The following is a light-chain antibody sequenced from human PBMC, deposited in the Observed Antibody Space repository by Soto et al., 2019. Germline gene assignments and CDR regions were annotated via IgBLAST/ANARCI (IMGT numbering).Light chain of an antibody. CDR1: RRVSSN. V-gene: IGKV3-15*01. CDR3: QQYNKWPPWT. Sequence: EIVMTQSPATLFCSPGERATLSCRASRRVSSNLAWYQQKPGQAPRLLIYGASTRATGIPARFRGSGSGTEFTLTISSLQSEDFAVYYCQQYNKWPPWTFGQGTKVEIK. J-gene: IGKJ1*01. CDR2: GAS.